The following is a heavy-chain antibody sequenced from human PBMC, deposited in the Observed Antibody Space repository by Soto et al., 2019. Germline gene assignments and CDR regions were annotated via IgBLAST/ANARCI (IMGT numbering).Heavy chain of an antibody. CDR2: ISGSGSGP. V-gene: IGHV3-23*01. D-gene: IGHD4-17*01. J-gene: IGHJ3*02. CDR1: GITFTKYA. CDR3: GGDYGDLECFDI. Sequence: EVQLLESGGGLVQPGGSLRLSCAASGITFTKYAMAWVRQAPERGLEWVSGISGSGSGPYYADSVKGRFTISRDNFKNMMFIHMNSLRGEYTAKYYCGGDYGDLECFDIWGQGTMVIVSS.